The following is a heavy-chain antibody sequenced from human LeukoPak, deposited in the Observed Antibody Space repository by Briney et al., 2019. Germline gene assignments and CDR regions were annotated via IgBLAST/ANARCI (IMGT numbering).Heavy chain of an antibody. J-gene: IGHJ5*02. CDR3: ERAPVAGTPNGFAP. CDR1: GGSISSGGYY. Sequence: PSQTLSLTCTVSGGSISSGGYYWSWIRQPPGKGLEWIGYIYHSGSTYYNPSLKSRVTISVDRSKNQFSLKLSSVTAADTAVYYWERAPVAGTPNGFAPGGGEPLVTVSS. V-gene: IGHV4-30-2*01. D-gene: IGHD6-19*01. CDR2: IYHSGST.